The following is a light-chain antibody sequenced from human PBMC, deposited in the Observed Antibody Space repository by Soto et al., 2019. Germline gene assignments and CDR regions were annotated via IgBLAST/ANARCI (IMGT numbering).Light chain of an antibody. Sequence: AIRMTQSPSSFSASTGDRVTITCRASQGISSYLAWYQQKPGKAPKLLIYAASSLQSGVPSRFSGSGSGTDFTLTISSLQPEDIATYYCQQYSHLITFGQGTRLEIK. J-gene: IGKJ5*01. CDR3: QQYSHLIT. CDR2: AAS. V-gene: IGKV1-8*01. CDR1: QGISSY.